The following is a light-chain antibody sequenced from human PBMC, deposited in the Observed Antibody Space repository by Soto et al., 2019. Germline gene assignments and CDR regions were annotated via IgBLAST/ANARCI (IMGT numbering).Light chain of an antibody. CDR3: QQTNSFPLT. CDR2: AGA. V-gene: IGKV1-12*01. CDR1: QDVRSW. Sequence: DIQMTQSPSSVSASVGDRVTISCRASQDVRSWVAWYQQTPGTAPELLIYAGARLQSGVPSRFSGSGSGTDFTPTISSLQAEDFATYYCQQTNSFPLTFGGGTKVEIK. J-gene: IGKJ4*01.